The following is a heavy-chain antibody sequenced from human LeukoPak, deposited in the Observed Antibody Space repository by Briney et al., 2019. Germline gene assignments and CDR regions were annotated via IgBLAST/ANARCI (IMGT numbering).Heavy chain of an antibody. Sequence: ASVKVSCKTSGHTFSGHYLHWVRQAPGQGLEWMGWINPNSGGTNYAQKFQGWVTMTRDTSISTAYMELSRLRSDDTAVYYCARGGPGYCIGGSCSHNWFDPWGQGTLVTVSS. D-gene: IGHD2-15*01. CDR2: INPNSGGT. V-gene: IGHV1-2*04. CDR1: GHTFSGHY. J-gene: IGHJ5*02. CDR3: ARGGPGYCIGGSCSHNWFDP.